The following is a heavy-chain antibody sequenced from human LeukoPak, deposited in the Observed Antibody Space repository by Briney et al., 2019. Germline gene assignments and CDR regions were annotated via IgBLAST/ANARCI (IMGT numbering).Heavy chain of an antibody. CDR2: IYSGGST. V-gene: IGHV3-53*01. J-gene: IGHJ4*02. CDR3: ASPGGYDSSGYPDY. Sequence: PGGSLRLFCAASGFTVSSNYMSWVRQAPGKGLEWVSVIYSGGSTYYADSVKGRFTISRDNSKNTLYLQMNSLRAEDTAVYYCASPGGYDSSGYPDYWGQGTLVTVSS. D-gene: IGHD3-22*01. CDR1: GFTVSSNY.